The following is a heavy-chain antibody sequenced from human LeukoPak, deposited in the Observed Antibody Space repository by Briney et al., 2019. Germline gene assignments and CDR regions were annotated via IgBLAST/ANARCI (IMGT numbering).Heavy chain of an antibody. J-gene: IGHJ4*02. CDR3: ARIVRTVNKYYFDY. Sequence: SETLSLTCTVSGGSISSFYWSWVRQPPGKGLEWICYFHYSGSSHYDPSLKSRVIISGDTSKNQFALNLTSATAADTAVYYCARIVRTVNKYYFDYWGQGNLVTVSS. V-gene: IGHV4-59*01. CDR2: FHYSGSS. D-gene: IGHD3-10*01. CDR1: GGSISSFY.